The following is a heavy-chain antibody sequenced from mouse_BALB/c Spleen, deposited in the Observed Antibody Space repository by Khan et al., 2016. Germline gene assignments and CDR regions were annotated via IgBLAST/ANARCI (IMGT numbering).Heavy chain of an antibody. J-gene: IGHJ3*01. CDR3: ARLHYYGRFAY. Sequence: EVKLLESGGGLVQPGGSLKLSCAASGFDFRRYWMSWVRQAPGKGLEWIGEINPDSSTINYTPSLKDKFIISRDNAKNTLYLQMSKVRSEDTAVYYCARLHYYGRFAYWGQGTLVTVSA. V-gene: IGHV4-1*02. CDR1: GFDFRRYW. D-gene: IGHD1-2*01. CDR2: INPDSSTI.